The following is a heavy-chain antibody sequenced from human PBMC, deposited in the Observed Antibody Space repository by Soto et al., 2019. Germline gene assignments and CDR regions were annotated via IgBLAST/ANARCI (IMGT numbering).Heavy chain of an antibody. D-gene: IGHD3-10*01. CDR1: GGTFSSYA. CDR2: IIPIFGTA. CDR3: ARDRGRRVLLWFGESGGVGMDV. J-gene: IGHJ6*02. Sequence: QVQLVQSGAEVKKPGSSVKVSCKASGGTFSSYAISWVRQAPGQGLEWMGGIIPIFGTANYAQKFQGRVTITADKSTSTAYMELSSLRSEDTAVYYCARDRGRRVLLWFGESGGVGMDVWGQGTTVTVSS. V-gene: IGHV1-69*06.